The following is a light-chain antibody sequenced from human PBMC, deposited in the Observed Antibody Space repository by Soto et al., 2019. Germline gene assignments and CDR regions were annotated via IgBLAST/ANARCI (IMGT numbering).Light chain of an antibody. V-gene: IGKV3-15*01. CDR2: DVS. Sequence: EIVITQSPATLSVSPGEGATLSCRASQGIGNTLAWYQQKPGQTPRLLIYDVSIRATGVPARFSGTGSETDFTLTISGLQSEDSAVYFCQQYNNWPFSFGQGTRLE. CDR3: QQYNNWPFS. CDR1: QGIGNT. J-gene: IGKJ5*01.